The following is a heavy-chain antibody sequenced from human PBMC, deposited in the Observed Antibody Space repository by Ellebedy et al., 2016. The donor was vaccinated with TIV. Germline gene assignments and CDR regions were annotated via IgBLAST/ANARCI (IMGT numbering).Heavy chain of an antibody. D-gene: IGHD6-13*01. CDR1: GFTFSSYG. Sequence: GESLKISXAASGFTFSSYGMHWVRQAPGKGLEWVAVISYDGSNKYYADSVKGRFTISRDNSKNTLYLQMNSLRAEDTAVYYCATDAGYSSSWYSTADYWGQGTLVTVSS. CDR3: ATDAGYSSSWYSTADY. CDR2: ISYDGSNK. V-gene: IGHV3-30*03. J-gene: IGHJ4*02.